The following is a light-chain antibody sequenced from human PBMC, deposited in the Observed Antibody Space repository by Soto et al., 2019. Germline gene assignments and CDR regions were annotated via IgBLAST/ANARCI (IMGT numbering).Light chain of an antibody. J-gene: IGLJ1*01. CDR1: NNDVGTYDY. Sequence: QSALTQPASVSGSPGQSITISCTGSNNDVGTYDYVSWYQHHPGKAPKLIISEVSNRPSGVSNRFSGSKSGNTASLTISGLQADDEADYFCSSFTTSSSMGFGTGTKVTVL. CDR3: SSFTTSSSMG. CDR2: EVS. V-gene: IGLV2-14*01.